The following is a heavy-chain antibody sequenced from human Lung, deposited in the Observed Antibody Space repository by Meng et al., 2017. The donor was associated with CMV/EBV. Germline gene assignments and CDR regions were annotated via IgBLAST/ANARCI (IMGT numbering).Heavy chain of an antibody. Sequence: GSLRLXCAVSGGFISSSSWWSWVRQPPGKGLEWIGEIHHSGRTKYNPSLKSRVIISVDKSKNQFTLNLSSVTAADTAVYFCAREYCSATSCYLVASGGMDVWXQGTRVTVSS. CDR2: IHHSGRT. V-gene: IGHV4-4*01. J-gene: IGHJ6*02. CDR3: AREYCSATSCYLVASGGMDV. D-gene: IGHD2-2*01. CDR1: GGFISSSSW.